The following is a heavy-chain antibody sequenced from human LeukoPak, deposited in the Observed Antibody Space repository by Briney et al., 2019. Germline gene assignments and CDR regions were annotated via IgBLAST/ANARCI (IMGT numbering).Heavy chain of an antibody. D-gene: IGHD3-22*01. CDR1: GFTFSVNY. V-gene: IGHV3-11*01. CDR3: AKDMDGYDSSGFDY. CDR2: ISSSESSI. J-gene: IGHJ4*02. Sequence: KSGGSLRLSCAASGFTFSVNYMNWIRQAPGKGLEWLSYISSSESSIFYADSVKGRFTISRDDSKNTLYLQMNSLRAEDTAVYYCAKDMDGYDSSGFDYWGQGTLVTVSS.